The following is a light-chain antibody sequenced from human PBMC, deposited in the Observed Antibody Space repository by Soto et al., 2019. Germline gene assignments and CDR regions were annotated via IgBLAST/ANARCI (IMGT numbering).Light chain of an antibody. CDR2: GVS. CDR3: QQYGTSPRT. J-gene: IGKJ1*01. CDR1: QSVRSSY. V-gene: IGKV3-20*01. Sequence: EIVLTQSPGTLSLSPGERATLSCRASQSVRSSYLAWYQQKLGQAPRLLIYGVSSRATGIPDRFSGSGSGTDFTLTISRLESVDFAVYYCQQYGTSPRTFGQGTKVEIK.